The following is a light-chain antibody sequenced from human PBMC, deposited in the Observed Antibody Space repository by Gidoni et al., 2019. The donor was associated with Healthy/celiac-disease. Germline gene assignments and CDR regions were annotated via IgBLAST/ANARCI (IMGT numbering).Light chain of an antibody. CDR2: DAS. V-gene: IGKV3-11*01. Sequence: EIVLTQSPATLSLSPGERATLSCRASQCVSIYLAWYQQKPGQAPRLLIYDASNRATGIPARFSGSGSGTDFTLTISSLEPEDFAVYYCQQRSNWPPIFTFGPGTKVDIK. CDR1: QCVSIY. CDR3: QQRSNWPPIFT. J-gene: IGKJ3*01.